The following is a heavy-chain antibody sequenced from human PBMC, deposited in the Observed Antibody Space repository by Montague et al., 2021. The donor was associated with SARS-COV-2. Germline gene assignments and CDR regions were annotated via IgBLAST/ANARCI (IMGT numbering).Heavy chain of an antibody. CDR3: ARSSGFGELLYSDH. Sequence: SLRLSCAASGFTFNKYGMHWVRQAPGKGLEWVAVIWYDGSNKYYVDSXXGRFTISRDNSENTLYLQMSSLRVEDTAVYYCARSSGFGELLYSDHWGRGTLVSVSS. CDR2: IWYDGSNK. J-gene: IGHJ4*02. CDR1: GFTFNKYG. D-gene: IGHD3-10*01. V-gene: IGHV3-33*01.